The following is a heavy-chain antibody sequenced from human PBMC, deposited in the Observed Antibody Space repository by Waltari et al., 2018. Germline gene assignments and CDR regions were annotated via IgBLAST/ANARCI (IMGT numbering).Heavy chain of an antibody. J-gene: IGHJ4*02. V-gene: IGHV3-30*01. D-gene: IGHD3-10*01. CDR1: GFTFSSYA. CDR2: ISYDGSNK. Sequence: QVQLVESGGGVVQPGRSLRLSCAASGFTFSSYAMHWVRQAPGKGLEWVAVISYDGSNKDYADSVKGRFTISRDNSKNTLYLQMNSLRAEDTAVYYCASITMVPFDYWGQGTLVTVSS. CDR3: ASITMVPFDY.